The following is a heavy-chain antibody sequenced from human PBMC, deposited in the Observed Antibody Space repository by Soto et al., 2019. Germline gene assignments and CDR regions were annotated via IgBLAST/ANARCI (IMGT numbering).Heavy chain of an antibody. CDR1: GFTFSSSE. D-gene: IGHD6-6*01. V-gene: IGHV3-48*03. CDR2: IHPSGQPI. J-gene: IGHJ3*01. CDR3: ARRARR. Sequence: EVQLVESGGGLVQPGGSLRLSCAVSGFTFSSSEMYWVRQAPGKGLEWISYIHPSGQPIFYADSVKGRFTISRDNDNNSLVLQMNRLIAEDTAVYYCARRARRWGQGTMVTVSS.